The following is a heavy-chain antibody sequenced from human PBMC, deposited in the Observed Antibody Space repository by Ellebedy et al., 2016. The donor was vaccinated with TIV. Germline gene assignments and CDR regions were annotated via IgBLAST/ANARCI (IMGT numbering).Heavy chain of an antibody. CDR2: IKEDGSEK. CDR1: GFTFSGYW. J-gene: IGHJ4*02. D-gene: IGHD2-2*03. Sequence: GESLKISXAASGFTFSGYWISWVRQAPGKGLEWVANIKEDGSEKYYVDSVKGRFTISRDNAKNSLYLQMNSLRAEDTAVYFYARGEGWIENWGQGTLVTVSS. V-gene: IGHV3-7*04. CDR3: ARGEGWIEN.